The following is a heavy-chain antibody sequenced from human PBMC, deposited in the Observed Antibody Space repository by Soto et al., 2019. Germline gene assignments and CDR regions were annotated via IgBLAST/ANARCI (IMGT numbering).Heavy chain of an antibody. CDR1: GGTFSSFP. CDR3: ARDRHYENHTFYYLKYYFDY. D-gene: IGHD3-22*01. Sequence: QVQLVQSGTEVKKPGSSVKVSCKTSGGTFSSFPIAWVRQAPGQGLEWVGGIIPVLGAPSYAQTFQGRVTITADESTSVAYLELSSLTSDDTAVYFCARDRHYENHTFYYLKYYFDYWGQGTLVTVSS. CDR2: IIPVLGAP. J-gene: IGHJ4*02. V-gene: IGHV1-69*01.